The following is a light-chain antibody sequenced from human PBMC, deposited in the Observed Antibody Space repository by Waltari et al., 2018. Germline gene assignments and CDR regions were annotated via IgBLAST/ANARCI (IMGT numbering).Light chain of an antibody. Sequence: QSVLTQPPSTSGTPGQRVTISCSGSNSNIGSNYVYWYQQVPGMAPKLLIDTNNQRPSGVPDRFSGAKSGTSASLAISALRSEDEADYYCAAWDDSLSAVPFGGGTKVTVL. CDR2: TNN. V-gene: IGLV1-47*01. CDR1: NSNIGSNY. CDR3: AAWDDSLSAVP. J-gene: IGLJ2*01.